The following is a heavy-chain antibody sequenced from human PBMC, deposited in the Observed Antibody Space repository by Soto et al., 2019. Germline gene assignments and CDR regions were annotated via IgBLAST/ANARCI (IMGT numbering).Heavy chain of an antibody. CDR3: ASARGYGLVN. Sequence: QVQLVQSGAEVKKPGSSLKVSCKVSGGSFSSYGFNWVRQAPGQGLEWMGGIIPMFGITNHTQKFQDRMTISADASTSTAYMQLSGLGSDDTAIYYCASARGYGLVNWGQGTLITVSS. V-gene: IGHV1-69*12. CDR1: GGSFSSYG. CDR2: IIPMFGIT. J-gene: IGHJ4*02. D-gene: IGHD2-15*01.